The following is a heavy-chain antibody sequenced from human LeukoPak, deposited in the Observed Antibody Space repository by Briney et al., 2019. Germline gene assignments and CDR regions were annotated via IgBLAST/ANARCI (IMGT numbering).Heavy chain of an antibody. J-gene: IGHJ4*02. CDR1: GFNVSSNN. CDR3: AKVGLRLGGDY. V-gene: IGHV3-53*01. D-gene: IGHD4-17*01. Sequence: GGSLRLSCAASGFNVSSNNMNWVRQAPGKGLEWVSIVYSGGSTHYADSVKGRFTISRDNSKNTLYLQMNSLRAEDTAVYYCAKVGLRLGGDYWGQGTLVTVSS. CDR2: VYSGGST.